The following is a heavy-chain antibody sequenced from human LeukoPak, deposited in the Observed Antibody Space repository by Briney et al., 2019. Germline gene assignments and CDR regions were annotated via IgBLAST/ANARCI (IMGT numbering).Heavy chain of an antibody. Sequence: ASVKVSCTASGYTFTSYGISWVRQAPGQGLEWMGWISAYNGNTNYAQKLQGRVTMTTDTSTSTAYMELRSLRSDDTAVYYCARDSWILTGYLVYYWGQGTLVTVSS. CDR1: GYTFTSYG. CDR3: ARDSWILTGYLVYY. J-gene: IGHJ4*02. D-gene: IGHD3-9*01. V-gene: IGHV1-18*04. CDR2: ISAYNGNT.